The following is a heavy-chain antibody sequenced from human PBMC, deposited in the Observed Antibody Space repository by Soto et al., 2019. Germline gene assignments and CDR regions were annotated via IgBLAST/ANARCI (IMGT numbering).Heavy chain of an antibody. CDR3: ARDSSSYKRYYYYGMDV. V-gene: IGHV1-2*02. D-gene: IGHD6-13*01. J-gene: IGHJ6*02. CDR1: GYTFTGYY. Sequence: ASVKVSCKASGYTFTGYYMHWVRQAPGQGLEWMGWINPNSGGTNYAQKLQGRVTMTRDTSISTAYMELSRLRSDDTAVYYCARDSSSYKRYYYYGMDVWGQGTTVTVSS. CDR2: INPNSGGT.